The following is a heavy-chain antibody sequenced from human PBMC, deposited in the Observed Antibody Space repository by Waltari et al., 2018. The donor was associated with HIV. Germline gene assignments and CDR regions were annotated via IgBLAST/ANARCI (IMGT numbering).Heavy chain of an antibody. CDR1: GFTFSSYW. Sequence: EVQLVESGGGLVQPGGSLRLSCAASGFTFSSYWMSWVRQAPGKGLEWVANKKQDGSEKYYVDSVKGRFTISRDNAKNSLYLQMNSLRAEDTAVYYCARHMVRGVVAFDIWGQGTMVTVSS. J-gene: IGHJ3*02. CDR3: ARHMVRGVVAFDI. CDR2: KKQDGSEK. D-gene: IGHD3-10*01. V-gene: IGHV3-7*02.